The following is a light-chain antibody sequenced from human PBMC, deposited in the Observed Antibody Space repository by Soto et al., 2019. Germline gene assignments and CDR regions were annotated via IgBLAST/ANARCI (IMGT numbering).Light chain of an antibody. CDR3: QQYNNWPRT. CDR1: QSISTN. V-gene: IGKV3-15*01. J-gene: IGKJ1*01. CDR2: GAS. Sequence: EIVLKQSPGTLSLSPGGRATLSCRASQSISTNLAWYQHKPGQAPRLLIYGASTRATGIPARFSGSGSGTEFTLTISSLQSEDFAVYYCQQYNNWPRTFGQGTKVDI.